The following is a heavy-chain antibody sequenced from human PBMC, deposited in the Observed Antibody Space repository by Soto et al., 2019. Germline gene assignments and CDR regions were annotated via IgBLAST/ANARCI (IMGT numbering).Heavy chain of an antibody. Sequence: VASVKVSCKASGGTFSSYAISWVRQAPGQGLEWMGGIIPIFGTANYAQKFQGRVTITADESTSTAYMELSSLRSEDTAVYYCARTSDVFWSGYYKAFDYWGQGTLVTVS. J-gene: IGHJ4*02. CDR3: ARTSDVFWSGYYKAFDY. D-gene: IGHD3-3*01. CDR1: GGTFSSYA. CDR2: IIPIFGTA. V-gene: IGHV1-69*13.